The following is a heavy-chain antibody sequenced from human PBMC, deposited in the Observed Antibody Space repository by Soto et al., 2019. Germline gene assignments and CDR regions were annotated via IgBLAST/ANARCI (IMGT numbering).Heavy chain of an antibody. V-gene: IGHV3-23*01. CDR3: AKIVTYYYGSGSYDAFDM. Sequence: VQLLESGGDLVQPGGSLRLSCAASGFAFSSYAMSWVRQAPGKGLEWVSVISGSGGSTYYADSVKGRLTISRDNSKNTLYLQMNSLRAEDTAVYYCAKIVTYYYGSGSYDAFDMWGQGTMVTVSS. CDR2: ISGSGGST. D-gene: IGHD3-10*01. CDR1: GFAFSSYA. J-gene: IGHJ3*02.